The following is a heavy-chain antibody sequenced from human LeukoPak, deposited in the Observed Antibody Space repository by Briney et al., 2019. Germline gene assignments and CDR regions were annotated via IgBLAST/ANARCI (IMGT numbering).Heavy chain of an antibody. D-gene: IGHD4-17*01. CDR3: ARDPTTVTKGLDI. CDR1: GGSISSHY. V-gene: IGHV4-59*11. J-gene: IGHJ3*02. Sequence: SETLSLTCTVSGGSISSHYWTWIRQPPGKGLEWIGYISYIGSTNYNPSLKSRVTISVDTSENQFSLKLSSVTAADAAVYFCARDPTTVTKGLDIWGQGTMVTVSS. CDR2: ISYIGST.